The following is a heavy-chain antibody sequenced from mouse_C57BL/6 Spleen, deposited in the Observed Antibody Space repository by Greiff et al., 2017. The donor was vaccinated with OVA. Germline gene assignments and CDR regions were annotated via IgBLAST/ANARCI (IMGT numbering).Heavy chain of an antibody. CDR2: ISSGSSTI. D-gene: IGHD2-4*01. CDR3: ARVYYDYDVGYFDV. Sequence: EVKLMESGGGLVKPGGSLKLSCAASGFTFSDYGMHWVRQAPEKGLEWVAYISSGSSTISYADTVKGRFTISRDNAKNTLFLQMTSLRSEDTAMYYCARVYYDYDVGYFDVWGTGTTVTVSS. J-gene: IGHJ1*03. V-gene: IGHV5-17*01. CDR1: GFTFSDYG.